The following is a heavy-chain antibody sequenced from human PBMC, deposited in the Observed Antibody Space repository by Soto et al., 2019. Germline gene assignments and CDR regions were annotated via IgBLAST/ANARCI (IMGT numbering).Heavy chain of an antibody. J-gene: IGHJ6*02. Sequence: EVQLVESGGGLVKPGGSLRLSCAASGFTFSSYSMNWVRQAPGKGLEWVSSISSSSSYIYYADSVKGGFTISRDNAKNSLYLQMNSLRAEDTAVYYCARVVDYYDPYCYCGMDVWGQGTTVTVSS. CDR3: ARVVDYYDPYCYCGMDV. CDR1: GFTFSSYS. D-gene: IGHD3-22*01. V-gene: IGHV3-21*01. CDR2: ISSSSSYI.